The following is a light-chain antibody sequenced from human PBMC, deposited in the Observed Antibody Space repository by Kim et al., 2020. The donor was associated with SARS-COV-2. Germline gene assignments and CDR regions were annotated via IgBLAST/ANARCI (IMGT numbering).Light chain of an antibody. CDR3: KHYNSYPYA. CDR2: EAS. CDR1: QIISTW. Sequence: SASVGDRVTSTCRDSQIISTWLVWYEQKRGRAHELVIYEASSVESGVTTRFSGSRSGTELSLTISSLQPNDFESYYCKHYNSYPYAFGQGTKLEI. J-gene: IGKJ2*01. V-gene: IGKV1-5*01.